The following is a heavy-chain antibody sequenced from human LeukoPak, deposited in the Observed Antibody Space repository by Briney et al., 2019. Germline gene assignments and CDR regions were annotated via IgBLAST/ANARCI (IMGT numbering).Heavy chain of an antibody. V-gene: IGHV1-18*01. CDR3: ARLWFGEWTGPFDY. Sequence: ASVKVSCKASGYTFTSSGISWVRQAPGQGLEWMGWISAYNGNTNYAQKLQGRVTMTTDTSTSTAYMELRSLRSDDTAVYYCARLWFGEWTGPFDYWGQGALVTVSS. J-gene: IGHJ4*02. CDR2: ISAYNGNT. CDR1: GYTFTSSG. D-gene: IGHD3-10*01.